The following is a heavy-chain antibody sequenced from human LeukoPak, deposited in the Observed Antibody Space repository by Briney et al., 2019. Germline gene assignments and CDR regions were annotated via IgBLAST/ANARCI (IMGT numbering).Heavy chain of an antibody. Sequence: GGSLRLSCAASGFTFSSYSMNWVRQAPGKGLKWVSYISSSSSTIYYADSVKGRFTISRDNAKNSLYLQMNSLRAEDTAVYYCAREPVGCSSTSCYTRGDWFDPWGQGTLVTVSS. J-gene: IGHJ5*02. CDR1: GFTFSSYS. D-gene: IGHD2-2*02. CDR3: AREPVGCSSTSCYTRGDWFDP. V-gene: IGHV3-48*01. CDR2: ISSSSSTI.